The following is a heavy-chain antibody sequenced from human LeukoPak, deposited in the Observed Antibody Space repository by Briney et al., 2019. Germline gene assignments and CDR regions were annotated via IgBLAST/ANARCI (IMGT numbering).Heavy chain of an antibody. CDR3: AKAMNQYNFDSSGYPDPDNP. J-gene: IGHJ5*02. CDR1: GFTFNSYA. D-gene: IGHD3-22*01. CDR2: ISGGGGST. V-gene: IGHV3-23*01. Sequence: PGGSLRLSCAASGFTFNSYAMTWVRQAPGKGLEWVSAISGGGGSTYYADSVKGRFTISRDNFKDTLFLQMNSLRAEDTAVYYCAKAMNQYNFDSSGYPDPDNPWGQGTLVTVSS.